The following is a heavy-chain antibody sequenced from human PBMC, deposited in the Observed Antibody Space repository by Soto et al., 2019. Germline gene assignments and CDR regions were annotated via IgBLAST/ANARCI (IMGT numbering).Heavy chain of an antibody. J-gene: IGHJ4*02. CDR1: GYTFTSYG. CDR2: ISAYNGNT. V-gene: IGHV1-18*01. Sequence: QVQLVQSGAEVKKPGASVKVSCKASGYTFTSYGISWVRQAPGQGLEWMGWISAYNGNTNYAQKLQXSXTVXTGPSTSTAYMELRSLRSDDTAVYYCARDNPPLGYWGQGTLVTVSS. CDR3: ARDNPPLGY.